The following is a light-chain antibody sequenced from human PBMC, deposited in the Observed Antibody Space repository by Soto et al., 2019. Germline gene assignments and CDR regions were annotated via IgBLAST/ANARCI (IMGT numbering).Light chain of an antibody. J-gene: IGKJ3*01. CDR2: AAS. CDR1: QGIRNF. CDR3: QNYSSVPA. Sequence: DIQMTQSPTSLSASVGDRVTITCRASQGIRNFVAWYQQKPGKAPRLLIYAASTLQSGLPSRFSGSGSGTDTTITINLQQPEDVATYSCQNYSSVPAFGPGTKVEI. V-gene: IGKV1-27*01.